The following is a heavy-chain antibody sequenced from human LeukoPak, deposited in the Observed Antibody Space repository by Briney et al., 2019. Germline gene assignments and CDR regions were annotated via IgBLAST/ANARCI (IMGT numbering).Heavy chain of an antibody. CDR3: VLQGPSYGYHY. J-gene: IGHJ4*02. Sequence: SGPTLVNPTETLTLTCTVSGFSLSNARMGVSWIRQPPGKALEWLAHIFSNDEKSYSTSLKSRLTISKDTSISQVVLTMTNMDPVDTATYYCVLQGPSYGYHYWGQGTLVTVSS. CDR2: IFSNDEK. V-gene: IGHV2-26*01. D-gene: IGHD5-18*01. CDR1: GFSLSNARMG.